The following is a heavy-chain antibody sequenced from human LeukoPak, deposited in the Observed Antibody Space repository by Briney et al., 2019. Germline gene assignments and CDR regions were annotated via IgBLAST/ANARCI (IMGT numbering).Heavy chain of an antibody. Sequence: KPSETLSLTCTVSGGSISSYYWSWIRQPPGKGLEWIGYIYYSGSTNYNPSLKSRVTISVDTSKNQFSLKLSSVTAADTAVYYCARDFRRWPKPDDAFDIWGQGTMVTVSS. CDR1: GGSISSYY. CDR2: IYYSGST. V-gene: IGHV4-59*12. D-gene: IGHD4-23*01. CDR3: ARDFRRWPKPDDAFDI. J-gene: IGHJ3*02.